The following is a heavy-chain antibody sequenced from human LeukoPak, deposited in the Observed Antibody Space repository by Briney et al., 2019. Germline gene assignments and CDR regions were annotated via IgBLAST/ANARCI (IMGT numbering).Heavy chain of an antibody. CDR2: TRNRANSYTT. J-gene: IGHJ4*02. Sequence: PGGSLRLSCAASGFTFSDHYMDWVRQAPGKGLEWVGRTRNRANSYTTEYAASVKGRFTISRDDSKNSLYLQMNSLKTEDTAVYYCARVYGDYYFDYWGQGTLVTVSS. V-gene: IGHV3-72*01. CDR1: GFTFSDHY. CDR3: ARVYGDYYFDY. D-gene: IGHD4-17*01.